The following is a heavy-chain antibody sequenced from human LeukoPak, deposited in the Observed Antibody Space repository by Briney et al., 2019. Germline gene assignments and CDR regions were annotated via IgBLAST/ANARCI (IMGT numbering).Heavy chain of an antibody. J-gene: IGHJ6*03. D-gene: IGHD5-18*01. CDR1: GYTFTGYY. CDR2: MNPNSGNT. CDR3: AVGLGYSYGYGFYYYYMDV. V-gene: IGHV1-8*02. Sequence: GASVKVSCKASGYTFTGYYMHWVRQAPGQGLEWMGWMNPNSGNTGYAQKFQGRVTMTRNTSISTAYMELSSLRSEDTAVYYCAVGLGYSYGYGFYYYYMDVWGKGTTVTISS.